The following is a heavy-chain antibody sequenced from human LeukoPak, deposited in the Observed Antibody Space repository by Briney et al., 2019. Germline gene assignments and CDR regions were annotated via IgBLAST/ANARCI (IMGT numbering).Heavy chain of an antibody. V-gene: IGHV4-31*03. J-gene: IGHJ2*01. CDR3: ARDGRAAVIAPYWYFDL. D-gene: IGHD2-15*01. CDR1: GGSISGGGYY. Sequence: SQTLSLTCTVSGGSISGGGYYWSWIRQHPGKGLEWIGYIYYSGSTYYNPSLKSRVTISVDTSKNQFSLKLSSVTAADTAVYYCARDGRAAVIAPYWYFDLWGRGTLVTVSS. CDR2: IYYSGST.